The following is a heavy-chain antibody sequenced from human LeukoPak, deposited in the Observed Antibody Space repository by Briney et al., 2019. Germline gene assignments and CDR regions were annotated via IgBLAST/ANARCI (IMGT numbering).Heavy chain of an antibody. D-gene: IGHD2-2*01. CDR2: INHSGST. CDR1: GGSFSGYY. V-gene: IGHV4-34*01. CDR3: ARRPYCSSTSCYYVAGYYYYGMDV. Sequence: SETLSLTCAVYGGSFSGYYWSWIRQPPGKGLEWIGEINHSGSTNYNPSLKSRVTISVDTSKTQFSLKLSSVTAADTAVYYCARRPYCSSTSCYYVAGYYYYGMDVWGQGTTVTVSS. J-gene: IGHJ6*02.